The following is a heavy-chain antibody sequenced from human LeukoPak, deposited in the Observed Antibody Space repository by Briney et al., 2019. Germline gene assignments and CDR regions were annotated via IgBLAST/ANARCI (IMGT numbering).Heavy chain of an antibody. CDR3: ARDRGYEVDY. CDR1: GFTFSSYS. D-gene: IGHD3-16*01. Sequence: GGSLRLSCAASGFTFSSYSMNWVRQAPGKGLEWVSYISSSSSTIYYTDSVKGRFTISRDNAKNSLYLQMNSLRAEDTAVYYCARDRGYEVDYWGQGTPVTVSS. V-gene: IGHV3-48*04. CDR2: ISSSSSTI. J-gene: IGHJ4*02.